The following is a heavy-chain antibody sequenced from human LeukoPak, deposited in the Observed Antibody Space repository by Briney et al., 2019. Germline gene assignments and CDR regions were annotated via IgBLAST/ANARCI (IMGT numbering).Heavy chain of an antibody. CDR1: GFTFSTYA. V-gene: IGHV3-23*01. D-gene: IGHD1-26*01. Sequence: QSGGSLRLSCAASGFTFSTYAMTWVRQAPGKGLEWVSGMSGSTTSAYYADSVKGRFTISRDNSKNTLYLQMNSPRAEDTAVYYCAKEPGRMVATTGCYFDYWGQGTLVTVSS. J-gene: IGHJ4*02. CDR2: MSGSTTSA. CDR3: AKEPGRMVATTGCYFDY.